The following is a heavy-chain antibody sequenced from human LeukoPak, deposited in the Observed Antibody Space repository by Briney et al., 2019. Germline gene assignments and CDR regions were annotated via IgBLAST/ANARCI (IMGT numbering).Heavy chain of an antibody. D-gene: IGHD2-21*02. Sequence: GESLMISCMGSGYSFTSYWISWVRQMPGKGLEWMGIIYPGDSDTTYSPSFQGQVTISADKSISTAYLQWSSLKASDTAMYYCARRNPLTQDAFDIWGQGTMVIVSS. CDR3: ARRNPLTQDAFDI. J-gene: IGHJ3*02. CDR1: GYSFTSYW. CDR2: IYPGDSDT. V-gene: IGHV5-51*01.